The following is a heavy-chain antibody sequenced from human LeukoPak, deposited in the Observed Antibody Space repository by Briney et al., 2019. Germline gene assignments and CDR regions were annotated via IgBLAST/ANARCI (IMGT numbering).Heavy chain of an antibody. J-gene: IGHJ4*02. CDR1: GGTFSNSA. Sequence: ASVKVSCKASGGTFSNSAISWVRQAPGQGLEWMGGIIPIFGTANYAQKFQGRVTITTDESTSTAYMELSSLRSEDTAVYYCASRRLEWGWNLHYYLDYWGQGTLVTVSS. CDR2: IIPIFGTA. V-gene: IGHV1-69*05. D-gene: IGHD2-15*01. CDR3: ASRRLEWGWNLHYYLDY.